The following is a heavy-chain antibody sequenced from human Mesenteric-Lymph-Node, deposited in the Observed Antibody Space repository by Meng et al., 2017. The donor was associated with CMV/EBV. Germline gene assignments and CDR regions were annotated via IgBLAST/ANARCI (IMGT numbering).Heavy chain of an antibody. J-gene: IGHJ4*01. D-gene: IGHD4-11*01. V-gene: IGHV3-23*03. CDR1: GFTFSNYE. CDR2: IYSGGSSA. Sequence: GGSLRLSCAASGFTFSNYEMSWVRQAPGKGLEWVSLIYSGGSSAFYADSVKGRFTISRDDSRNTLYLHFDSLRAEDTAIYYCARDTGAGCDYWGHGALVTVSS. CDR3: ARDTGAGCDY.